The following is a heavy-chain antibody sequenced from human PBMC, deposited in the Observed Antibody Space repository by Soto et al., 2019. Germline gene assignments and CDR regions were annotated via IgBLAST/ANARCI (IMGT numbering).Heavy chain of an antibody. D-gene: IGHD4-17*01. Sequence: SESLSLTCAVYGGSLIGSYHEWISQPPGKGLGWIGEINHSGSTNYNPSLKSRITISVDTSKNQFSLKLSSVTAADTAVYYCARGHYGGVNYGMDVWGQGTTVTVS. CDR2: INHSGST. V-gene: IGHV4-34*01. CDR1: GGSLIGSY. J-gene: IGHJ6*02. CDR3: ARGHYGGVNYGMDV.